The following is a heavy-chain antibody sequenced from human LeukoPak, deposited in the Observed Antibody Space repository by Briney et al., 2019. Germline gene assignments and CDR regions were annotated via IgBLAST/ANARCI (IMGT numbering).Heavy chain of an antibody. V-gene: IGHV4-39*01. CDR2: IYYSGST. Sequence: PSETLSPTCTVSGGSISSSSYYWGWIRQPPGKGLEWIGSIYYSGSTSYNPSLKSRVTISVDTSKNQFSLKLSSVTAADTAVYYCARGVTLIVVVIHDWYFDLWGRGTVFTVSS. CDR3: ARGVTLIVVVIHDWYFDL. D-gene: IGHD3-22*01. CDR1: GGSISSSSYY. J-gene: IGHJ2*01.